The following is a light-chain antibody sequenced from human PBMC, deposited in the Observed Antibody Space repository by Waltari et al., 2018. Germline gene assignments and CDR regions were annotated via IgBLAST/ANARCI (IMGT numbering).Light chain of an antibody. Sequence: QSALTQPASVSGSPGQSITISCTGTSSAGGGYNYVSWYQQHPGKAPKLMIYDVSNRPSGVSNRFSGSKSGNTVSLTISGLQAEDEADYYCSSYTSSSTPYVFGTGTKVTVL. CDR2: DVS. J-gene: IGLJ1*01. CDR1: SSAGGGYNY. CDR3: SSYTSSSTPYV. V-gene: IGLV2-14*03.